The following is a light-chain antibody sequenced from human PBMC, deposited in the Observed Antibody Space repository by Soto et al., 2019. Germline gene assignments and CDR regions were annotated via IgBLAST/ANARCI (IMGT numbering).Light chain of an antibody. CDR1: QSVTSY. J-gene: IGKJ4*01. CDR2: DAS. V-gene: IGKV3-11*01. Sequence: EIVLTQSPATLSLSPGERATLSFRASQSVTSYLAWYQHKPGQVPRLLIYDASNRATGIPARFSGSGSGTDFTLTISSLEPEDFAVYYCQQRDTWPLTFGGGTKVDIK. CDR3: QQRDTWPLT.